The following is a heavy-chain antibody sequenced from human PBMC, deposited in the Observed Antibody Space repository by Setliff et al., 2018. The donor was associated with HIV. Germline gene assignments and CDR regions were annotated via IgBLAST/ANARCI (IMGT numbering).Heavy chain of an antibody. V-gene: IGHV4-61*01. CDR1: GGSVGSGSYY. CDR3: ARDPPGYGDSNDY. D-gene: IGHD4-17*01. J-gene: IGHJ4*02. CDR2: IYYSGST. Sequence: LSLTCTVSGGSVGSGSYYWSWIRQSPGKGLEWIGYIYYSGSTTYNPTLKSRVTMSIDTSRNQFSLKVRSVSAADTAVYYCARDPPGYGDSNDYWGQGMLVTVSS.